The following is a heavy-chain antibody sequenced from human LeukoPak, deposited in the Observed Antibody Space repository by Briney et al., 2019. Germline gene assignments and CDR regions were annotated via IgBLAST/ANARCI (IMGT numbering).Heavy chain of an antibody. CDR3: AREGSSTSCYDY. CDR2: IKQDGSEK. V-gene: IGHV3-7*04. J-gene: IGHJ4*02. Sequence: GGSLRLSCAASGFTFSSSWMSWVRQAPGKRLEWVANIKQDGSEKYYVDSVKGRFTISRDNAKNSLYLQMHSLRAEDTAVYYCAREGSSTSCYDYRGQGTLVTVSS. D-gene: IGHD2-2*01. CDR1: GFTFSSSW.